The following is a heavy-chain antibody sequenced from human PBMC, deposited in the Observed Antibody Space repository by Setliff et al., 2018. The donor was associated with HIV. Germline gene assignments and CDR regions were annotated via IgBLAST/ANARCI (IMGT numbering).Heavy chain of an antibody. CDR2: IKNGGST. CDR1: GFTFSKYW. V-gene: IGHV3-15*01. D-gene: IGHD3-10*01. J-gene: IGHJ4*02. Sequence: GGSLRLSCATSGFTFSKYWMTWVRQAPGKGLEWVARIKNGGSTDYPAPVKDRFTISRDDSRNTLYLQMNSLKTEDTAVYYCAADVPEAGSGELDYWGQGTLVTVSS. CDR3: AADVPEAGSGELDY.